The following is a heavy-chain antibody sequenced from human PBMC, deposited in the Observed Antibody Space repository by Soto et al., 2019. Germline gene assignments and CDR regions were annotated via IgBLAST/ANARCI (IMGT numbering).Heavy chain of an antibody. J-gene: IGHJ3*02. V-gene: IGHV4-59*01. CDR2: IYYGGSA. CDR3: ARVQEGHSYYESGPSKPPKAYFDI. D-gene: IGHD3-22*01. Sequence: SETLSLTCIVSGDSISSYYWSWIRQPPGRGLEWIGYIYYGGSANYNPSLKSRVTISIDTSKNQFSLKLSSVTAADTAVYYCARVQEGHSYYESGPSKPPKAYFDIWGQGTMVTVSS. CDR1: GDSISSYY.